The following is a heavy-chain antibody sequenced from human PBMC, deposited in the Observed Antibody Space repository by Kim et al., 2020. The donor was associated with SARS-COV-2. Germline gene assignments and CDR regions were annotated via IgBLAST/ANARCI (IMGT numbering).Heavy chain of an antibody. J-gene: IGHJ5*02. CDR3: ASQGDSSSWYGGWFDP. CDR1: GYTFTYRY. CDR2: ITPFNGNT. D-gene: IGHD6-13*01. V-gene: IGHV1-45*02. Sequence: SVKDSCKASGYTFTYRYLHWVRQAPGQALEWMGWITPFNGNTNYAQKFQDRVTITRDRSMSTAYMELSSLRSEDTAMYYCASQGDSSSWYGGWFDPWGQGTLVTVSS.